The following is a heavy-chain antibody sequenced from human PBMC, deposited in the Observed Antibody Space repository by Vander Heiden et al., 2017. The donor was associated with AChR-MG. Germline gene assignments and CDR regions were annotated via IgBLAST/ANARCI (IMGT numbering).Heavy chain of an antibody. J-gene: IGHJ6*02. V-gene: IGHV3-30*18. CDR2: ISYDGSNK. CDR1: GFTFGSYG. CDR3: AKRPSYYYYYGMDV. D-gene: IGHD6-6*01. Sequence: QVQLVESGGGVVQPGRSLRLSCAASGFTFGSYGMHWVRQAPGKGLEWVAVISYDGSNKYYADSVKGRFTISRDNSKNTLYLQMNSLRAEDTAVYYCAKRPSYYYYYGMDVWGQGTTVTVSS.